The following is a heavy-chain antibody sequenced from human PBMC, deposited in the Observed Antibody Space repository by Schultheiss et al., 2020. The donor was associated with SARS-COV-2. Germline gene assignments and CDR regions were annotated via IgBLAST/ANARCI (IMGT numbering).Heavy chain of an antibody. Sequence: GSLRLSCAVYGGSFSAYYWSWIRQPPGKGLEWIGEINHSGRTNYNPSLKSRVTISVDTSKNQFSLKLSSVTAADTAVYYCARGRYYYDSSGRYWYFDLWGRGTLVTVSS. CDR2: INHSGRT. CDR3: ARGRYYYDSSGRYWYFDL. J-gene: IGHJ2*01. D-gene: IGHD3-22*01. V-gene: IGHV4-34*01. CDR1: GGSFSAYY.